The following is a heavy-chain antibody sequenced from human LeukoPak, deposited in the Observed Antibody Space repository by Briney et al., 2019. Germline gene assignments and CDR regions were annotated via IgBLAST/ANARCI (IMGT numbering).Heavy chain of an antibody. V-gene: IGHV4-34*01. CDR2: INHSGST. D-gene: IGHD2-21*02. Sequence: SETLSLTCAVYGGSFSGYYWSWIRQPPGKGLEWIGEINHSGSTNYNPSLKSRVTISVDTSKNQFSLKLSSVTAADTAVYYCARGGENCGGDCYSGSYYYMDVWGKGTTVTVSS. CDR1: GGSFSGYY. J-gene: IGHJ6*03. CDR3: ARGGENCGGDCYSGSYYYMDV.